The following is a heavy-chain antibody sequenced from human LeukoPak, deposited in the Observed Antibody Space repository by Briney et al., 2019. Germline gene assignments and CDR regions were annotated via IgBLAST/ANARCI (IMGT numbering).Heavy chain of an antibody. J-gene: IGHJ6*02. CDR3: ARSYCGGDCYSGVDYYYYGMDV. Sequence: AVKVSCKASGGTFSSYAISWVRQAPGRGLEWMGGIIPIFGTANYAQKFQGRVTITADESTSTAYLELSSLRSEDTAVYYCARSYCGGDCYSGVDYYYYGMDVWGQGTTVTVTS. V-gene: IGHV1-69*01. D-gene: IGHD2-21*02. CDR2: IIPIFGTA. CDR1: GGTFSSYA.